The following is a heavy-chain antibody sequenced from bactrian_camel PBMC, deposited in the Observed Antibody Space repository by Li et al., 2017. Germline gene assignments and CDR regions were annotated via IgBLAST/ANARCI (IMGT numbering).Heavy chain of an antibody. D-gene: IGHD1*01. CDR3: VAEEHCGAAVGANLWLSGAEFGS. V-gene: IGHV3S6*01. CDR1: GYTPYIFS. Sequence: HVQLVESGGGSVQAGGSLRLSCVISGYTPYIFSMAWFRQAPGKGLEWVSTISSDSSITYYADSVKGRFTISRENDKNTVYLQMNNLKPEDTAMYYCVAEEHCGAAVGANLWLSGAEFGSWGQGTQVTVS. J-gene: IGHJ6*01. CDR2: ISSDSSIT.